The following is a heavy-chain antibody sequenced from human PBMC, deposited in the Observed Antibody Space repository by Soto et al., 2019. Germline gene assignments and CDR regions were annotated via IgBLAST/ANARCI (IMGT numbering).Heavy chain of an antibody. CDR2: IIPIFGTA. J-gene: IGHJ3*02. Sequence: ASVKVSCKASGGTFSSYAISWVRQAPGQGLEWMGGIIPIFGTANYAQKFQGRVTITADESTSTAYMELSSLRSEDTAVYYCARDPPGPKAFDIWGQGTMVTVSS. V-gene: IGHV1-69*13. CDR1: GGTFSSYA. CDR3: ARDPPGPKAFDI.